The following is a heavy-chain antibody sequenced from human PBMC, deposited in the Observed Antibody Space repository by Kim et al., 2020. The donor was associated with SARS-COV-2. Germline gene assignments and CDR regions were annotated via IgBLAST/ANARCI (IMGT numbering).Heavy chain of an antibody. CDR1: GHTFSNYA. CDR3: AIYDSNGSYYFDY. Sequence: ASVKVSCKASGHTFSNYAMYWVRQAPGQRLEWMGWINVGYGNTKYSQKFQGRVTITRDTSASTAYMELSSLTSEDTAVYYCAIYDSNGSYYFDYWGQGTLVTVSS. J-gene: IGHJ4*02. V-gene: IGHV1-3*01. D-gene: IGHD3-22*01. CDR2: INVGYGNT.